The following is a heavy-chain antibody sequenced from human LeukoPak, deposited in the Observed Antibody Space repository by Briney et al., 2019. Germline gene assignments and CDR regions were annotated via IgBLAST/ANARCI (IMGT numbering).Heavy chain of an antibody. CDR3: AREDWNYSLDY. J-gene: IGHJ4*02. CDR2: IYSGGST. CDR1: GFTVSSNY. D-gene: IGHD1-7*01. V-gene: IGHV3-53*01. Sequence: GGSLRLSWAASGFTVSSNYMSWVRQAPGKGLEWVSVIYSGGSTYYADSVKGRFTISRDNSKNTLYLQMNSLRAEDTAVYYCAREDWNYSLDYWGQGTLVTVSS.